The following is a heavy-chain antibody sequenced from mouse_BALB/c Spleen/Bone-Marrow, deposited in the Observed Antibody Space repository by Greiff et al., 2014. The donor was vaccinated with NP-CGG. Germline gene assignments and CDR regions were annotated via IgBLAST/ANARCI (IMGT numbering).Heavy chain of an antibody. J-gene: IGHJ3*02. CDR1: GFAFSSYD. CDR3: ARQILRGFGY. Sequence: EVKLVESGGGLVKPGGSLKLSCAASGFAFSSYDMSWVRQTPEKRLEWVAYISSGGGSTYYADTVKGRFTISRDNAKNTLYLQMSSLESEDTAMYYCARQILRGFGYWGQGTPVTVSA. V-gene: IGHV5-12-1*01. CDR2: ISSGGGST. D-gene: IGHD1-1*01.